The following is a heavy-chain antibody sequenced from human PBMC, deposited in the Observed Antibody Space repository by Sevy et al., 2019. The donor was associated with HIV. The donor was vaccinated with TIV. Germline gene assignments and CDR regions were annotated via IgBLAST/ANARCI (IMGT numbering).Heavy chain of an antibody. D-gene: IGHD2-2*03. CDR2: INQDGSEK. V-gene: IGHV3-7*01. J-gene: IGHJ4*02. CDR3: ARDQIIGCKPDYFDS. CDR1: GFTFSNYW. Sequence: GGSLRLSCAASGFTFSNYWMSWVRQAPGKGLECVANINQDGSEKYYLDSVKGRFIVSRDNAKNSLYLQMNSLRAEDSAVYYCARDQIIGCKPDYFDSWGQGTLVTVSS.